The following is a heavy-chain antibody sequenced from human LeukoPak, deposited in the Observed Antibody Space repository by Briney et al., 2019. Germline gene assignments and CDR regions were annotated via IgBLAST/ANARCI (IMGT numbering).Heavy chain of an antibody. CDR1: GFTVSSNY. Sequence: GGSLRLSCAASGFTVSSNYMSWARQAPGKGLEWVANIGQDGSEKYYVDSVKGRFTISRDNAKNSLYLQMNSLRAEDTAVYYCARDSRRTGIDAFDIWGQGTMVTVSS. CDR2: IGQDGSEK. D-gene: IGHD1-1*01. CDR3: ARDSRRTGIDAFDI. J-gene: IGHJ3*02. V-gene: IGHV3-7*04.